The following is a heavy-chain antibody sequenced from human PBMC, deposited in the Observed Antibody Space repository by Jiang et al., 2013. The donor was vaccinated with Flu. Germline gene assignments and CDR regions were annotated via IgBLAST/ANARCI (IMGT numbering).Heavy chain of an antibody. J-gene: IGHJ4*02. V-gene: IGHV4-31*03. CDR1: GGSITSGGYY. CDR2: IYYSGRT. Sequence: PGLVKPSQTLSLTCTVSGGSITSGGYYWSWIRQHPGKGLEWIGHIYYSGRTYYNPSLKSRVTISVGTSKNQFFLKVSSVTAADTAVYYCASRMTTETTVDYWGQGTL. D-gene: IGHD4-17*01. CDR3: ASRMTTETTVDY.